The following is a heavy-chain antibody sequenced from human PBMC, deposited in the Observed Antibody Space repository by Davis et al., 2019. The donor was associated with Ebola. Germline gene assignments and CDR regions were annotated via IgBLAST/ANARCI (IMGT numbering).Heavy chain of an antibody. CDR3: ARANSSSHFDY. CDR1: GFTFSSYS. V-gene: IGHV3-21*01. D-gene: IGHD6-13*01. J-gene: IGHJ4*02. CDR2: ISSSSSYI. Sequence: GESLKISCASSGFTFSSYSMNWVRQAPGKGLEWVSSISSSSSYIYYADSVKGRFTISRDNAKNSLYLQMNSLRAEDTAVYYCARANSSSHFDYWGQGTLVTVSS.